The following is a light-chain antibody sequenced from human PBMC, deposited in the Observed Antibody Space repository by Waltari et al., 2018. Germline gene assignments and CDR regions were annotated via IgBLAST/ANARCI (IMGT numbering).Light chain of an antibody. CDR1: QSVLSSSNNKNY. V-gene: IGKV4-1*01. Sequence: DIVMTQSPDSLAVSLGERATINCKSSQSVLSSSNNKNYLAWYQQKPGHPPKLLIYWASTRESGVPDRFSGSGPGTDFTLTISSLQAEDVAVYYCQQYYSTPPHTFGQGTKLEIK. J-gene: IGKJ2*01. CDR3: QQYYSTPPHT. CDR2: WAS.